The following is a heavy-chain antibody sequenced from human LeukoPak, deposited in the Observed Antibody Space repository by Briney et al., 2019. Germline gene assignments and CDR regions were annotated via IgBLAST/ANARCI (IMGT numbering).Heavy chain of an antibody. CDR3: AVFIAAAGYFDY. D-gene: IGHD6-13*01. V-gene: IGHV4-30-2*01. J-gene: IGHJ4*02. CDR2: INHSGST. Sequence: SQTLSLTCTVSGGSISSGGYYWSWIRQPPGKGLEWIGEINHSGSTNYNPSLRSRVTISVDTSKNQFSLKLSSVTAADTAVYYCAVFIAAAGYFDYWGQGTLVTVSS. CDR1: GGSISSGGYY.